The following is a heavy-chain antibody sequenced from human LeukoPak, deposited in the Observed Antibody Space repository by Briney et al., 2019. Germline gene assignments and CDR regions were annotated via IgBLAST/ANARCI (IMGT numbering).Heavy chain of an antibody. J-gene: IGHJ3*01. Sequence: SETLSLTCTVSGGSISSYYWSWIRQPPGKGLEWIGYIYYSGSTNYNPSLKSRVTISVDTSKNQFSLKLRSVTAADTAAYYCARQNHYTSGGAFDVWGQGTVVTVSS. D-gene: IGHD3-10*01. V-gene: IGHV4-59*01. CDR1: GGSISSYY. CDR3: ARQNHYTSGGAFDV. CDR2: IYYSGST.